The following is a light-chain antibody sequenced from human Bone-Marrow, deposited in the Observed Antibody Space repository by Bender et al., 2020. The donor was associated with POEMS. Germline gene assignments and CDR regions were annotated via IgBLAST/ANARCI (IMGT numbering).Light chain of an antibody. CDR1: NIGSKN. CDR2: DDT. Sequence: SYVLTQPPSVSLAPGQTATISCGGNNIGSKNVHWYRQRPGQAPVVVLSDDTDRPSGIPERFSGSNSGNTATLTISGTQALDEADYYCQAWDTSSVVFGGGTKLTVL. J-gene: IGLJ2*01. V-gene: IGLV3-21*02. CDR3: QAWDTSSVV.